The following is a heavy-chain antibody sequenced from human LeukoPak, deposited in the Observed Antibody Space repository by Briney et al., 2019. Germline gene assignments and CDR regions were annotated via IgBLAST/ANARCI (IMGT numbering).Heavy chain of an antibody. CDR1: GYSISSGYY. Sequence: SETLSLTCTVSGYSISSGYYWGWIRQPPGKGLEWIGSIYHSGSTYYNPSLKSRVTISVDTSKNKFSLKLSSVTAADTAVYYCARVLGYCSGGSCYGYFDYWGQGTLVTVSS. D-gene: IGHD2-15*01. V-gene: IGHV4-38-2*02. CDR3: ARVLGYCSGGSCYGYFDY. J-gene: IGHJ4*02. CDR2: IYHSGST.